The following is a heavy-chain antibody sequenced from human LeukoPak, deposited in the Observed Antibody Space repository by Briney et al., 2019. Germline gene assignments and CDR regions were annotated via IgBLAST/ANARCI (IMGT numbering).Heavy chain of an antibody. CDR3: ARWYYTGRGYYYDF. D-gene: IGHD3-22*01. V-gene: IGHV4-4*02. Sequence: PSETLSLTCAVSSGSITSSNYWSWVRQPPGKGLEWIGEINHSGTTNYNPSLRSRVTISVDKSKNQFSLKLSSVTAADTAFYYCARWYYTGRGYYYDFWGQGTLVTVSS. J-gene: IGHJ4*02. CDR2: INHSGTT. CDR1: SGSITSSNY.